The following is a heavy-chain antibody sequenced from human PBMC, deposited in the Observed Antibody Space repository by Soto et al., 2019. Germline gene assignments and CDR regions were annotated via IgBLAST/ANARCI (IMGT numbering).Heavy chain of an antibody. J-gene: IGHJ6*02. D-gene: IGHD2-15*01. CDR3: ARGDREDILVVVGARPGEYGTDI. Sequence: QVQLVESGGGVVQPGGSLRLSCAASGFTFRNHAMHWVRQAPGKGLECLAVIAHDGSNAFYRDSVKGRFTVSRDNAKNTLYLYMNCLRSEDTSVYYCARGDREDILVVVGARPGEYGTDIWGQGTTVIVSS. V-gene: IGHV3-30-3*01. CDR2: IAHDGSNA. CDR1: GFTFRNHA.